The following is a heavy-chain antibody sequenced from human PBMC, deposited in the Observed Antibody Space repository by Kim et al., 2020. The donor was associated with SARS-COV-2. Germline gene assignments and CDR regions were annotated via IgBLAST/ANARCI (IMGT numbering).Heavy chain of an antibody. V-gene: IGHV1-46*01. J-gene: IGHJ5*02. Sequence: ASVKVSCKASGYTFTSYYMHWVRQAPGQGLEWMGIINPSGGSTSYAQKFQGRVTMTRDTSTSTVYMELSSLRSEDTAVYYCARDRGAAYYYDSSGYNWFDPWGQGTLVTVSS. D-gene: IGHD3-22*01. CDR3: ARDRGAAYYYDSSGYNWFDP. CDR1: GYTFTSYY. CDR2: INPSGGST.